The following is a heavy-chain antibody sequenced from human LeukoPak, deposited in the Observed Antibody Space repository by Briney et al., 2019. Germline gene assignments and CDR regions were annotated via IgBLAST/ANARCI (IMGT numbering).Heavy chain of an antibody. V-gene: IGHV4-39*07. CDR3: ARVLDYDGKYYMDV. J-gene: IGHJ6*03. CDR1: GGSISSSSYY. D-gene: IGHD4-23*01. CDR2: IYYSGST. Sequence: WETLSLTCTVSGGSISSSSYYWGWIRQPPGKGLEWIGSIYYSGSTYYNPSLKSRVTISVDTSKNQFSLKLSSVTAADTAVYYCARVLDYDGKYYMDVWGKGPRSPSP.